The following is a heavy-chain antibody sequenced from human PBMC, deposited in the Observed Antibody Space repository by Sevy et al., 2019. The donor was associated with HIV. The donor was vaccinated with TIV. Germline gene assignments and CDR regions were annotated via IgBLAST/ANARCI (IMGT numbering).Heavy chain of an antibody. D-gene: IGHD3-3*01. Sequence: SETLSLTCAVSGGSISRSNWWSWVRQPPGKGLEWIGEVYHSGSTNYNPSLKSRVTISIDKSKNQFSLRMTSVTAADTAIYYFARKHQYSDFWPYFFDYWGQGTLVTVSS. V-gene: IGHV4-4*02. J-gene: IGHJ4*02. CDR2: VYHSGST. CDR1: GGSISRSNW. CDR3: ARKHQYSDFWPYFFDY.